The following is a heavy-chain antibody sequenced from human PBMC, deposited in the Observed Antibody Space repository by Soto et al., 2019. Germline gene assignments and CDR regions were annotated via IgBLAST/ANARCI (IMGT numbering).Heavy chain of an antibody. J-gene: IGHJ4*02. CDR1: GDTFTSHT. Sequence: QVHLLQSGAEVKEPGASVRVSCEASGDTFTSHTIHWARQAPGQGLEWMGWIIVSHCRPRYAPQFQGRITFGRDTSATTAYMELTSLTFEDTAVYDCAREPEDGVPGDYWGQGTPVVVSS. CDR3: AREPEDGVPGDY. D-gene: IGHD2-8*01. CDR2: IIVSHCRP. V-gene: IGHV1-3*01.